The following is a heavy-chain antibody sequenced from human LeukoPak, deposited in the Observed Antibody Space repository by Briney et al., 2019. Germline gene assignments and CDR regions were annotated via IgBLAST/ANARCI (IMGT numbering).Heavy chain of an antibody. D-gene: IGHD2-2*01. CDR1: GGSISSYY. CDR2: IYYSGST. V-gene: IGHV4-59*01. CDR3: ARAGDVVVPAATSFVGFDP. Sequence: SSETLSLTCTVSGGSISSYYWSWIRQPPGKGLEWIGYIYYSGSTNYNPSLKSRVTISVDTSKNQFSLKLSSVTAADTAVYYCARAGDVVVPAATSFVGFDPWGQGTLVTVSS. J-gene: IGHJ5*02.